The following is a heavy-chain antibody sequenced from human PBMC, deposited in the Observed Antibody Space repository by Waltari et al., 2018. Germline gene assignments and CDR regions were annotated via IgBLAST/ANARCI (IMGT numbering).Heavy chain of an antibody. CDR3: ARDGVRGDSSSVGFDY. D-gene: IGHD6-6*01. J-gene: IGHJ4*02. V-gene: IGHV4-30-4*08. Sequence: QVQLQESGPGLVKPSQTLSLTCTVSGGSISSGDYYWSWIRQPPGKGLELIGYIYYSGSTYYNPSLKSRVTISVDTSKNQFSLKLSSVTAADTAVYYCARDGVRGDSSSVGFDYWGQGTLVTVSS. CDR2: IYYSGST. CDR1: GGSISSGDYY.